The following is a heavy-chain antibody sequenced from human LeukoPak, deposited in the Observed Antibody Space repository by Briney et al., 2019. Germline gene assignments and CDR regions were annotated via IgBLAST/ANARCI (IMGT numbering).Heavy chain of an antibody. CDR1: GYTFANYW. V-gene: IGHV5-51*01. Sequence: GESLKISCRASGYTFANYWVGWVRQMPGKGLEWMGIIYPGDSDTTYSPSFQGQVTISADKSINTAYLQWSSLQASDTAIYYCARQSQGGHTIFGVDYYYYYLDVWGKGTTVTVSS. D-gene: IGHD3-3*01. J-gene: IGHJ6*03. CDR3: ARQSQGGHTIFGVDYYYYYLDV. CDR2: IYPGDSDT.